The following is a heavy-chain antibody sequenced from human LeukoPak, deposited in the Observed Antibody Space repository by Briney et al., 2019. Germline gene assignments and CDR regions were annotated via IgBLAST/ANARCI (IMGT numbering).Heavy chain of an antibody. J-gene: IGHJ4*02. Sequence: GGSLRLSCAASGFSFSTYAMSWVRQAPGKGLEWVSSISDDGSVTYYADSVKGRFTISRDNSKNTVYLQMNSLRVEDTAVYYCAKEPRVAAIEIFDYWGQGTLVTVSS. V-gene: IGHV3-23*01. CDR3: AKEPRVAAIEIFDY. CDR1: GFSFSTYA. CDR2: ISDDGSVT. D-gene: IGHD5-12*01.